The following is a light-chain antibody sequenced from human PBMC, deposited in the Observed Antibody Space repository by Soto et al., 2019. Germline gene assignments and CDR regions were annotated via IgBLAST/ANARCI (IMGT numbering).Light chain of an antibody. V-gene: IGKV1-12*01. CDR1: QGISSW. CDR3: RQSDSFPHT. CDR2: ASS. Sequence: DIQMTQSPSSVSASVGDRVTLTCRASQGISSWLAWYQQKPGKAPKLLIYASSSLQSGVPSRFSGSGSGTHVTRTVSSLQPEDSATYYCRQSDSFPHTFGQGTKLEMK. J-gene: IGKJ2*01.